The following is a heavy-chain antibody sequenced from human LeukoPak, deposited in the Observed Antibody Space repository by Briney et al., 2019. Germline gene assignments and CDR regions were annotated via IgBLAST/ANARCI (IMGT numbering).Heavy chain of an antibody. J-gene: IGHJ3*01. V-gene: IGHV3-48*01. CDR3: ATFRFLGT. D-gene: IGHD3-3*01. Sequence: GGSLRLSCAASGFIFNTYSMNWVRQAPGKGLESVSHISSSSSTIYYADSVKGRFTISRDNAKNSLYLQMNSLRAEDTAVYYCATFRFLGTWGQGTMVTVSP. CDR1: GFIFNTYS. CDR2: ISSSSSTI.